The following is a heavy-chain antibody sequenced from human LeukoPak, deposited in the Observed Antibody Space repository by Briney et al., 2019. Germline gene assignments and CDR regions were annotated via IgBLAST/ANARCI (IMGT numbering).Heavy chain of an antibody. CDR3: ARAFQWLAFDY. Sequence: PGGSLRLSCAASGFTVSSNYMSWVRQAPGKGLEWVSVIYSGGSTYYADSVKGRFTISRDNSKNTLYLQMNSLRAEDTAVYYCARAFQWLAFDYWGQGTLVTVSS. D-gene: IGHD6-19*01. CDR2: IYSGGST. CDR1: GFTVSSNY. V-gene: IGHV3-53*01. J-gene: IGHJ4*02.